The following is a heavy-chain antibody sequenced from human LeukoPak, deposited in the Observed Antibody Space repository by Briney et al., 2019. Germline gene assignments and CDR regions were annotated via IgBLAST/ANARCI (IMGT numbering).Heavy chain of an antibody. CDR1: GXSFSGYY. CDR3: ATMVRGVIWAFDI. Sequence: SETLSLTCAVYGXSFSGYYWSWIRQPPGKGLEWIGEINHSGSTNYNPSLKSRVTISVDTSKNQFSLKLSSVTAADTAVYYCATMVRGVIWAFDIWGQGTMVTVSS. J-gene: IGHJ3*02. V-gene: IGHV4-34*01. CDR2: INHSGST. D-gene: IGHD3-10*01.